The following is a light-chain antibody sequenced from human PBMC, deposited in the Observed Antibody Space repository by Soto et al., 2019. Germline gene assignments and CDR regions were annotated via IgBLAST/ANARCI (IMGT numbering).Light chain of an antibody. CDR2: AAS. CDR1: QDIFNY. V-gene: IGKV1-16*01. CDR3: QQYNSYSRT. Sequence: DIQMTQSPSSGCASVGDRVTSTCWASQDIFNYLAWYPQKPGKAPKXMIYAASSLQNGVPSRFSGSGAGTEFTLTISSLQPDDFETYYCQQYNSYSRTFGQGTKVDIK. J-gene: IGKJ1*01.